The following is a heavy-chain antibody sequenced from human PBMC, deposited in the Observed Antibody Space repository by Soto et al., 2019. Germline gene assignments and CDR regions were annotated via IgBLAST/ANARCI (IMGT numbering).Heavy chain of an antibody. CDR2: IIPIFGTA. CDR1: GGTFSSYA. J-gene: IGHJ4*02. V-gene: IGHV1-69*13. CDR3: AGLGGYSYGVDY. D-gene: IGHD5-18*01. Sequence: SVKVSCKASGGTFSSYAISWVRQAPGQGLEWMGGIIPIFGTANYAQKFQGRVTITADESTSTAYMELSSLRSEDTAVYYCAGLGGYSYGVDYWGQGTLVTVSS.